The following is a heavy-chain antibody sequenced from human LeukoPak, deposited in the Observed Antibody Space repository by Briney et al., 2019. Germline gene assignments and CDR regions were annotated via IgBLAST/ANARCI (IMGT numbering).Heavy chain of an antibody. D-gene: IGHD1-7*01. Sequence: PSETLSLTCTVSGDSISSDYWSWIRQPPGKGLEWIGYIYYSGTTNYNPSLKSRVTISVDTSKNQFFLKLNSVTAADTAVYYCARVIWNSVYYYYSMDVWGKGTTVTVSS. V-gene: IGHV4-59*01. CDR3: ARVIWNSVYYYYSMDV. CDR2: IYYSGTT. J-gene: IGHJ6*03. CDR1: GDSISSDY.